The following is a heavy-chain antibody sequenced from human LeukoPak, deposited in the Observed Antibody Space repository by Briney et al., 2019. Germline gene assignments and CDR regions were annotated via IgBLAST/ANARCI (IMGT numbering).Heavy chain of an antibody. CDR1: GGSFSVYY. J-gene: IGHJ4*02. V-gene: IGHV4-34*01. Sequence: SETLSLTCAVYGGSFSVYYWSWIRRPPGKGLEWIGEINRGGGTNYSPSLKSRVTISLDTSKNQVSLKLSSVTAADTAMYYCGLSTTKATTRTIDYWGQGTLVTVSS. CDR2: INRGGGT. CDR3: GLSTTKATTRTIDY. D-gene: IGHD4-17*01.